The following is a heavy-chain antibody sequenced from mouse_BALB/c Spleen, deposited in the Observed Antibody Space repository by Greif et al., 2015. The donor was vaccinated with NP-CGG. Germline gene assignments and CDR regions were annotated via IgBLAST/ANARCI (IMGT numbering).Heavy chain of an antibody. J-gene: IGHJ3*01. V-gene: IGHV3-2*02. CDR2: ISYSGST. Sequence: EVKLMESGPGLVKPSQSLSLTCTVTGYSITSDYAWNWIRQFPGNKLEWMGYISYSGSTSYNPSLKSRISITRDTSKNQFFLQLNSVTTEDTATYYCAASYYRFFAYWGQGTLVTVSA. CDR1: GYSITSDYA. D-gene: IGHD2-14*01. CDR3: AASYYRFFAY.